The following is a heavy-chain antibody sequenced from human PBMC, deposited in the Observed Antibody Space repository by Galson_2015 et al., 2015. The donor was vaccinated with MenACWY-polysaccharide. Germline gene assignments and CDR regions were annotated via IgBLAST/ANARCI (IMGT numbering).Heavy chain of an antibody. D-gene: IGHD2-15*01. Sequence: RLSCAASGFSFSTYWMSWVRQAPGKGLEWVANINQGGTEERYVDSVKGRFTISRDNAQNSVYLQMNGLRAEDTAVYYCARPSSGGSYYNDWGQGTLVTVSS. J-gene: IGHJ4*02. V-gene: IGHV3-7*01. CDR2: INQGGTEE. CDR3: ARPSSGGSYYND. CDR1: GFSFSTYW.